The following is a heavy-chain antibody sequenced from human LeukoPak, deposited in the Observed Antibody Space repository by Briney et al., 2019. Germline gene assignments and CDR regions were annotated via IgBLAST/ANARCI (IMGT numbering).Heavy chain of an antibody. V-gene: IGHV1-46*01. Sequence: ASVKVSCKASGYTFTTYYMHWVRQAPGQGLEWMGIINPSGGSTTYAQNFQGRVTMTRDTSTSAVDMEVSSLRSEDTAVYYCAIDPDLLGSRSYDYGGNPHYYYYGMDVWGQGTTVTVSS. CDR1: GYTFTTYY. J-gene: IGHJ6*02. CDR2: INPSGGST. D-gene: IGHD4-23*01. CDR3: AIDPDLLGSRSYDYGGNPHYYYYGMDV.